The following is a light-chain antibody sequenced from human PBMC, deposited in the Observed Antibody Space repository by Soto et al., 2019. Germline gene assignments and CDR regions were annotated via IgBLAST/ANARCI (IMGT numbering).Light chain of an antibody. CDR2: EDT. CDR3: SSFKGTNSFV. Sequence: QSVLTQPASVSGSPGQSITISCTGTNSDVGNYDLVSWYQQHPGRAPKLMIYEDTKRPSGVSNRFSASKSGNTASLTVSGLQADDEANYYCSSFKGTNSFVFGTGTRVTVL. V-gene: IGLV2-14*02. CDR1: NSDVGNYDL. J-gene: IGLJ1*01.